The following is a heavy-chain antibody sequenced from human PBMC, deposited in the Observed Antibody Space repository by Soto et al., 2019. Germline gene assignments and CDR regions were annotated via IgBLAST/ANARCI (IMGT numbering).Heavy chain of an antibody. CDR3: ATTSAAGKYYYGMDV. V-gene: IGHV5-51*01. D-gene: IGHD6-13*01. Sequence: GESLKSSCKGSGYSFTSYWIGGVRQMPGKGQKWMGIIYPGDSDTRYSPSFQGQVTISADKSISTAYLQWSSLKASDTAMYYCATTSAAGKYYYGMDVWGQGTTVTVSS. J-gene: IGHJ6*02. CDR1: GYSFTSYW. CDR2: IYPGDSDT.